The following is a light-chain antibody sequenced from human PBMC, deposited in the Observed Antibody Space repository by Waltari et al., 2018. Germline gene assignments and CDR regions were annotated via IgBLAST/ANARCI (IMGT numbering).Light chain of an antibody. CDR3: QQYNNWPLYT. CDR1: QSVSNN. Sequence: EAMMTQSPATLSVSPGDRATLSCRASQSVSNNVAGFQQKPGQAPRLLIYDASTRATGVPARFSCSGSGTEFTLNISSLQTEDFAVYYCQQYNNWPLYTFGQGTKLEIK. V-gene: IGKV3-15*01. CDR2: DAS. J-gene: IGKJ2*01.